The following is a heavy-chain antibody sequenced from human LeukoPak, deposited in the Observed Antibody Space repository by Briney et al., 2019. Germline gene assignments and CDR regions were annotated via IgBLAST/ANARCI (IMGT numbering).Heavy chain of an antibody. Sequence: ASVKVSCKASGYTFTSYDINWVRQATGQGLEWMGWMNPNSGNTGYAQKFQGRVTMTRNTSISTAYMELSSLRSEDTAVYYCARGRGYCSSTSCYWGWYYFDYWGQGTLVTVSS. V-gene: IGHV1-8*01. CDR2: MNPNSGNT. D-gene: IGHD2-2*01. CDR1: GYTFTSYD. J-gene: IGHJ4*02. CDR3: ARGRGYCSSTSCYWGWYYFDY.